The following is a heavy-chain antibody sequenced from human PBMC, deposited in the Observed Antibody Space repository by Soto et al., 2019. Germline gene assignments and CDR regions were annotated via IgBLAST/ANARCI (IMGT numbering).Heavy chain of an antibody. Sequence: QVQLQESGPGLVKPSETLSLTCTVSGGSVSSGSYYWSWIRQPPGKGLEWIGYIYYSGSTNYNPSLKRRVTISVDTSKNQFSLKLSSVTAADTAVYYCARDLLIAHRWYFDLWGRGTLVTVSS. CDR2: IYYSGST. V-gene: IGHV4-61*01. D-gene: IGHD3-16*01. J-gene: IGHJ2*01. CDR1: GGSVSSGSYY. CDR3: ARDLLIAHRWYFDL.